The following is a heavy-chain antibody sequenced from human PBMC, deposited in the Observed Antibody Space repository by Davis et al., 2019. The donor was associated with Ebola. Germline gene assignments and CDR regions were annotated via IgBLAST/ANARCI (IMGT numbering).Heavy chain of an antibody. CDR2: INPNSGGT. CDR3: AASSGPNWFDP. CDR1: GYTFTGYY. D-gene: IGHD6-19*01. J-gene: IGHJ5*02. V-gene: IGHV1-2*06. Sequence: AASVKVSCKASGYTFTGYYMHWVRQAPGQGLEWMGRINPNSGGTNYALKFQGRVTMTRDTSISTAYMELSRLRSDDTAVYYCAASSGPNWFDPWGQGTLVTVSS.